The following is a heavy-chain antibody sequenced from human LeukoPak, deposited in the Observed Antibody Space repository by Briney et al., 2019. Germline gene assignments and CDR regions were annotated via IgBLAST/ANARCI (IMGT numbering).Heavy chain of an antibody. CDR1: GFTFSSYA. Sequence: GGSLRLSCAASGFTFSSYAMSWVRQAPGKGLEWVSSISSSSSYIYFADSVKGRFTISRDNAKNSLYLQMNSLRAEDTAVYYCARYSGSYFAFDIWGQGTMVTVSS. V-gene: IGHV3-21*01. CDR2: ISSSSSYI. J-gene: IGHJ3*02. D-gene: IGHD1-26*01. CDR3: ARYSGSYFAFDI.